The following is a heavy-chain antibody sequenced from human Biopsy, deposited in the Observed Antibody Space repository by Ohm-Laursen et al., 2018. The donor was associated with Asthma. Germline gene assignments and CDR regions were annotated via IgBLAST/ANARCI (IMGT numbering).Heavy chain of an antibody. CDR1: GGSISSGGYS. CDR2: INHSGST. CDR3: ARVKDGYNFDY. Sequence: PSDTLSFTWSVSGGSISSGGYSWSWIRQPPGKVLEWIGYINHSGSTYYNPSLKSRVTISVDSAKNQLSLKLSCVTAADTAVYYCARVKDGYNFDYWGQGTLVTVSS. D-gene: IGHD5-24*01. V-gene: IGHV4-30-2*01. J-gene: IGHJ4*02.